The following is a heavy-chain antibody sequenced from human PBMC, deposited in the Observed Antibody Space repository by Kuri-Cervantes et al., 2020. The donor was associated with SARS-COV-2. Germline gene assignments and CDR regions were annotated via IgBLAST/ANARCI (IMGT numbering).Heavy chain of an antibody. CDR2: INHSGST. V-gene: IGHV4-39*07. CDR3: ARFSAAAGQRTFDY. CDR1: GGSISSSSYY. Sequence: GSLRLSCTVSGGSISSSSYYWGWIRQPPGKGLEWIGEINHSGSTNYNPSLKSRVTISVDTSKNQFSLKLSSVTAADTAVYYCARFSAAAGQRTFDYWGQGTLVTVSS. D-gene: IGHD6-13*01. J-gene: IGHJ4*02.